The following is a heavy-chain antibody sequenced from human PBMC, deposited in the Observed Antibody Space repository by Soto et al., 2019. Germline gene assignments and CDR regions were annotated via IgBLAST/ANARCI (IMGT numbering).Heavy chain of an antibody. D-gene: IGHD3-10*01. CDR3: ARRQEKRFGDQYSFDP. Sequence: PGESLKISCKGSGYSFTSYWISWVRQMPGKGLEWMGRIDPSDSYTNYSPSFQGHVTISADKSISTAYLQWSSLKASDTAMYYCARRQEKRFGDQYSFDPWGQGTLVTVSS. J-gene: IGHJ5*02. CDR2: IDPSDSYT. CDR1: GYSFTSYW. V-gene: IGHV5-10-1*01.